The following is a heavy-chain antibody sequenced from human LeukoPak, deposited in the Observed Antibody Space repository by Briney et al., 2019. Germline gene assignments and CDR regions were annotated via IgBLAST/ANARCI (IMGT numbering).Heavy chain of an antibody. Sequence: GGSLRLFCAASGFTFSSYSMNWVRQAPGKGLEWVSYISSSGSTIYYADSVKGRFTISRDNAKNSLYLQMNSLRAEDTAVYCCAELGITMIGGVWGKGTTVTISS. CDR3: AELGITMIGGV. J-gene: IGHJ6*04. D-gene: IGHD3-10*02. CDR1: GFTFSSYS. V-gene: IGHV3-48*04. CDR2: ISSSGSTI.